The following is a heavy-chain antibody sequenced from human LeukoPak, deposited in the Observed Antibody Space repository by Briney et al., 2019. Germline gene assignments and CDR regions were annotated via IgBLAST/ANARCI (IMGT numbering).Heavy chain of an antibody. D-gene: IGHD3-3*01. J-gene: IGHJ4*02. CDR1: GFTFSNAW. Sequence: GGSLRLSCAASGFTFSNAWMSWVRQAPGKGLEWVSGISGSGGSTYYADSVKGRFTISRDNSKNTLYLQMNSLRADDTAAYYCAKERWLLSFVDYWGQETLVTVSS. CDR2: ISGSGGST. V-gene: IGHV3-23*01. CDR3: AKERWLLSFVDY.